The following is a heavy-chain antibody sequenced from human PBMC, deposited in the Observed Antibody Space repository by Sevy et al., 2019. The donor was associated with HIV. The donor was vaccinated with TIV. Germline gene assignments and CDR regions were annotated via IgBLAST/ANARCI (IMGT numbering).Heavy chain of an antibody. Sequence: GGSLRLSCAVSGFTFSSFWTSWVRQAPGKGLEWVANIKQDGSEKYYVDSVKGRFTISRENAKNSLYLQMNSLRAEDAAMYYCAKQANWALDYWGQGTLVTVSS. J-gene: IGHJ4*02. CDR1: GFTFSSFW. V-gene: IGHV3-7*01. CDR2: IKQDGSEK. CDR3: AKQANWALDY. D-gene: IGHD3-16*01.